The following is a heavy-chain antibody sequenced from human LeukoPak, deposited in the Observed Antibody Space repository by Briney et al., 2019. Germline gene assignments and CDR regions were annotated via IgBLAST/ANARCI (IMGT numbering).Heavy chain of an antibody. CDR1: GFIFSDYW. CDR2: IDYHGSEN. V-gene: IGHV3-7*01. Sequence: GGSLRLSCSASGFIFSDYWMQWVRQAPGKGLEWVANIDYHGSENYLVDSVKGRFTISRENAKNSLFLQLNSLRAEDTAVYYCSRGDPDYWGQGTLVTVSS. D-gene: IGHD2-21*02. CDR3: SRGDPDY. J-gene: IGHJ4*02.